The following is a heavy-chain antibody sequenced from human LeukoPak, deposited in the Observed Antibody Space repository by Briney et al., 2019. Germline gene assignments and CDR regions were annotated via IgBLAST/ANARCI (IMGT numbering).Heavy chain of an antibody. CDR2: IWYDGSNK. Sequence: PGGSLRLSCAASGFTFSSYGMHWVRQAPGQGLERVAVIWYDGSNKYYADSVKGRFTISRDNSKNTLYLQMNSLRAEDTAVYYCARGRGYSGYDLDYWGQGTLVTVSS. D-gene: IGHD5-12*01. CDR3: ARGRGYSGYDLDY. V-gene: IGHV3-33*01. CDR1: GFTFSSYG. J-gene: IGHJ4*02.